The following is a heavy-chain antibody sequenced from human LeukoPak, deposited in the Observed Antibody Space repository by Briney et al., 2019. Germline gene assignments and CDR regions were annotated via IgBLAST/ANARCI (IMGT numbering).Heavy chain of an antibody. Sequence: SETLSLTCTVSGGSISSYYWSWIRQPPEKGLEWIGEINHSGSTNYNPSLKSRVTISVDTSKNQFSLKLSSVTAADTAVYYCARVLRHRSSSWRPTYEYFQHWGQGTLVTVSS. CDR3: ARVLRHRSSSWRPTYEYFQH. CDR2: INHSGST. V-gene: IGHV4-34*01. J-gene: IGHJ1*01. CDR1: GGSISSYY. D-gene: IGHD6-13*01.